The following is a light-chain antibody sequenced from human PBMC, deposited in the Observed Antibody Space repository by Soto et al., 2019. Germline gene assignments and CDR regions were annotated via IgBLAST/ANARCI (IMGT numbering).Light chain of an antibody. Sequence: QSVLTQPPSVSGAPGQRVTISCTGSSSNIGAGYDVHWYQQLPGTAPKLLIYGNRNRPSGVPDRFSGSKSGTSASLAITGLQAEDEADYYCSSYGGSNIPLYVFGTWTKVTVL. J-gene: IGLJ1*01. CDR2: GNR. CDR3: SSYGGSNIPLYV. CDR1: SSNIGAGYD. V-gene: IGLV1-40*01.